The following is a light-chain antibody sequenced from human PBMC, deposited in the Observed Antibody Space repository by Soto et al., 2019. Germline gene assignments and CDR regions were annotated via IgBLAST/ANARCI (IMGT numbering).Light chain of an antibody. J-gene: IGKJ1*01. CDR2: AAS. Sequence: DIQMTQSPSSLSASIGDRVTITCRASQGIFNYLAWYQKKPGKVPKLLIYAASTLQSGVPSRFSGSGSGTDFTLTISSLLPEDVVTYYCQKYNSDPRTFGQGTKVEIK. CDR1: QGIFNY. V-gene: IGKV1-27*01. CDR3: QKYNSDPRT.